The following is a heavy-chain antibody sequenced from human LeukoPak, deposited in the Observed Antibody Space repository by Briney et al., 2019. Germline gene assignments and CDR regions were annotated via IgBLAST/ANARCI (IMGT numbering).Heavy chain of an antibody. CDR1: GFTFSNYW. V-gene: IGHV3-7*01. CDR2: IKQDRSEK. J-gene: IGHJ4*02. CDR3: AREHGRSGYFDY. Sequence: GGSLRLSCAASGFTFSNYWMSWVRQAPGKGLEWVANIKQDRSEKYYVDSVKGRFTISRDNAKNSLYLQLSSLRVEDTAVYYCAREHGRSGYFDYWGQGTLVSVSS. D-gene: IGHD3-22*01.